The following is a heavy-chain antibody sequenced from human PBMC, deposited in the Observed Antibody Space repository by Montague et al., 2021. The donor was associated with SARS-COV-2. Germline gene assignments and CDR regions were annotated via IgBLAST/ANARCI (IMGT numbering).Heavy chain of an antibody. J-gene: IGHJ4*02. Sequence: SLRLSCAASGFTSGDYQMTWVRQAPGKGLRWVANINQDETAKTYVDPVKGRFTISRDNAKNSLILQMNSLKDEDTAVYYCARSPRGSGTGWLDYWGQGTLVTVSS. CDR2: INQDETAK. D-gene: IGHD3/OR15-3a*01. CDR3: ARSPRGSGTGWLDY. V-gene: IGHV3-7*01. CDR1: GFTSGDYQ.